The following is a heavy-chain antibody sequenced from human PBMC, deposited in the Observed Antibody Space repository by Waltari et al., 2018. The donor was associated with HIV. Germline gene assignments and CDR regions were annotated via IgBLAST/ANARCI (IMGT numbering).Heavy chain of an antibody. D-gene: IGHD6-19*01. CDR1: GGPNSRSNYY. CDR3: VRHGGGWAPGGFDY. Sequence: QLQLQESGPGLVKPSETLSLTCTVSGGPNSRSNYYWSWIRQDPGKGLEWIGSIYYSGSTYYNPSLKSRVTISVDTSKNQFSLKLSSVTAADTAVYHCVRHGGGWAPGGFDYWGQGTLVTVSS. CDR2: IYYSGST. J-gene: IGHJ4*02. V-gene: IGHV4-39*01.